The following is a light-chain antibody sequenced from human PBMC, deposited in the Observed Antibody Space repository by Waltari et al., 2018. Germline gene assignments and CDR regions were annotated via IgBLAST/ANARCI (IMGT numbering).Light chain of an antibody. Sequence: DIQMTQSLSSLSTSVGDRVTITCRASQSISFHLNWYQQKPGKAPKVLIHATSNLQSGVPSRFSGSGSGTDFTLTISSLQPEDFATYYCQQSYSSPPTFGQGTKVEVK. CDR3: QQSYSSPPT. J-gene: IGKJ1*01. CDR1: QSISFH. V-gene: IGKV1-39*01. CDR2: ATS.